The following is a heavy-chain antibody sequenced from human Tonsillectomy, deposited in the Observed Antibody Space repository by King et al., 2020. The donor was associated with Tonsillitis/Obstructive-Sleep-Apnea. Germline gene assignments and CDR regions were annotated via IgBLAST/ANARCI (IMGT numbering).Heavy chain of an antibody. Sequence: VPLQESGPGLVKPSETLSLTCTVSGGSISTYYWSWIRPPPGKGLEWIGYIYYSGSTNYNPSLKSRVAISVDTSKNQFSLKLTSVTAADTAVYYCARGYGDPDAFDIWGQGTMLTVSS. CDR3: ARGYGDPDAFDI. J-gene: IGHJ3*02. CDR2: IYYSGST. CDR1: GGSISTYY. D-gene: IGHD4-17*01. V-gene: IGHV4-59*01.